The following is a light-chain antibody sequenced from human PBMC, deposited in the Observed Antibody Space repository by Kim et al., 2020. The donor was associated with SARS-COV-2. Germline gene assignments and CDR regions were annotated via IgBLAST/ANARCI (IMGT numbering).Light chain of an antibody. V-gene: IGLV3-1*01. CDR1: KLGGKH. CDR2: QDT. J-gene: IGLJ3*02. Sequence: SGSQGKTTSISVFGEKLGGKHGCWYQQKPGQSPLLIIYQDTKRPSGIPERFSASNSGKKATLTISGTQPIDEAAYYCQAWDSNIWVFGGGTKLTFL. CDR3: QAWDSNIWV.